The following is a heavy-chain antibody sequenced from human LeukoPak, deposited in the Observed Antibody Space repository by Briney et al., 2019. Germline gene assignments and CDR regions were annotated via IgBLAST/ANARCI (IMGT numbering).Heavy chain of an antibody. V-gene: IGHV4-61*02. D-gene: IGHD3-22*01. CDR3: ARGIGTSYDSSRDAFDI. Sequence: PSEXXSLTCTVSAGSINSGDYYWSWIRQPAGKGLEWVGRIYSPGTNYNYNPSVKSRVTISIDTSKNQFSLKLTSVTAADTAVYYCARGIGTSYDSSRDAFDIWGQGTMVTVSS. CDR1: AGSINSGDYY. CDR2: IYSPGTN. J-gene: IGHJ3*02.